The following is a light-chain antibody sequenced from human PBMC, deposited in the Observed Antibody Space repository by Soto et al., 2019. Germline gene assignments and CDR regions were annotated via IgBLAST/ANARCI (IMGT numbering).Light chain of an antibody. CDR1: QSVSSN. CDR2: GAS. J-gene: IGKJ2*01. V-gene: IGKV3D-15*01. Sequence: EIVMTQSPATLSVSPGERATLSCRASQSVSSNLAWYQQKPGQAPRLLIYGASTRAAGVPDRFSGSGSGTDLTLNNSRLEPEDFAVYYCQQYDTSPPLYTFGQGTKLDIK. CDR3: QQYDTSPPLYT.